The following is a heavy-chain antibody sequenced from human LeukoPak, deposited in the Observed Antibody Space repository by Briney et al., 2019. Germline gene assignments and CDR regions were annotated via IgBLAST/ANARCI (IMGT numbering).Heavy chain of an antibody. J-gene: IGHJ4*02. CDR3: ARSNHADDY. D-gene: IGHD1-14*01. CDR2: INTGGSST. CDR1: GFTFSSYW. Sequence: PGGSLRLSCAAPGFTFSSYWMHWVRHVPGKGLVWVSRINTGGSSTTYAGSVKGRFTISRDNAKNTLYLQMDSLRAEDTGVYYCARSNHADDYWGQGTLVTVSS. V-gene: IGHV3-74*01.